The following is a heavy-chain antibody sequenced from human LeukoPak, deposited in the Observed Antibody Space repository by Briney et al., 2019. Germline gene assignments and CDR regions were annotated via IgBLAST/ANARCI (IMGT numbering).Heavy chain of an antibody. V-gene: IGHV3-7*01. D-gene: IGHD3-3*01. J-gene: IGHJ3*02. Sequence: GGSLRLSCAASGFTLSSYWMSWVRQAPGKGLEWVANIKQDGSEKYYVDSVKGRFTISRDNAKNSLYLQMNSLRAEDTAIYYCARVAVLRFLEWLSGSLDAFDIWGQGTMVTVSS. CDR3: ARVAVLRFLEWLSGSLDAFDI. CDR2: IKQDGSEK. CDR1: GFTLSSYW.